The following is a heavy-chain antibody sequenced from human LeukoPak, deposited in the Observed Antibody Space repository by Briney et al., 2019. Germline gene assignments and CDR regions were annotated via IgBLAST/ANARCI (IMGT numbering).Heavy chain of an antibody. J-gene: IGHJ6*02. V-gene: IGHV4-59*01. CDR1: GGSISSYY. D-gene: IGHD3-3*01. CDR2: IYYSGST. CDR3: ARGAHHDFWSGYYGYGMDV. Sequence: SETLSLTCTVSGGSISSYYWSWIRQPPGKGLEWIGYIYYSGSTNYNPSLKSRVTISVDTSKNQFSLKLSSVTAADTAVYYCARGAHHDFWSGYYGYGMDVWGQGTTVTVSS.